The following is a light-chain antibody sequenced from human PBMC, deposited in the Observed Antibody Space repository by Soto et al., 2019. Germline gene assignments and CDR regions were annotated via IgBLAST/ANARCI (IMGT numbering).Light chain of an antibody. J-gene: IGKJ1*01. CDR1: QNVRAF. CDR2: AAS. CDR3: QQHSHWPPWT. Sequence: EVVLTHYPATLSSSPGERATLSCRASQNVRAFLDWYQQKPGQAPRLLIYAASNRATGIPDRFSGSGSGTDFTLTISSLEPEDFAVYYCQQHSHWPPWTLGQGTRGEIK. V-gene: IGKV3-11*01.